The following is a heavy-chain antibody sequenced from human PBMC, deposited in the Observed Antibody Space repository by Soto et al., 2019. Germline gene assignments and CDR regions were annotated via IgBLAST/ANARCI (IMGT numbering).Heavy chain of an antibody. V-gene: IGHV3-30*18. J-gene: IGHJ6*02. CDR3: AKDRGGSRQCGMDV. CDR2: ISYDGSNK. Sequence: QVQLVESGGGVVQPGRSLRLSCAASGFTFSSYGMHWVRQAPGKGLEWVAVISYDGSNKYYADSVKGRFTISRDNSKNTLYLQMNSLRAEDTAVYYCAKDRGGSRQCGMDVWGQGTTVTVSS. D-gene: IGHD2-15*01. CDR1: GFTFSSYG.